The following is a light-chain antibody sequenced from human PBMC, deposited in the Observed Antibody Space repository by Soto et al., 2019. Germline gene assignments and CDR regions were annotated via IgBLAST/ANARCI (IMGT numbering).Light chain of an antibody. CDR3: QQINFTPRT. CDR2: AAS. V-gene: IGKV1-33*01. CDR1: EDINNN. J-gene: IGKJ1*01. Sequence: DIQMTQSLSSLSASVGDRVTITCQASEDINNNLNWYQKKPGEAPKLLIYAASNSQAGVPSRFSGSGSGTDFTLTISSLQPEDLATYYCQQINFTPRTFGQGTKVDIK.